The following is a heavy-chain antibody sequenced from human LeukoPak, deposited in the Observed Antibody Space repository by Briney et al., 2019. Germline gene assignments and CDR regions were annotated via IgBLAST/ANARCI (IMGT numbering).Heavy chain of an antibody. CDR3: AKDTGAAVAGSYYYYMDV. CDR1: GFTFSSYG. Sequence: GRSLRLSCAASGFTFSSYGMHWVRQAPGKGLEWVAFIRYDGSNKYYADSVKGRFTISRDNSKNTLYLQMNSLRAEDTAVYYCAKDTGAAVAGSYYYYMDVWGKGTTVTISS. CDR2: IRYDGSNK. D-gene: IGHD6-19*01. J-gene: IGHJ6*03. V-gene: IGHV3-30*02.